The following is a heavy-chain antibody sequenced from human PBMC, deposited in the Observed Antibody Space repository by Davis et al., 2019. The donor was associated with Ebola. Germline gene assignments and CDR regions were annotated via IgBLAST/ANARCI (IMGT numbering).Heavy chain of an antibody. J-gene: IGHJ4*02. CDR3: ARDRSIAAAGYYFDY. Sequence: SVKVSCKASGYTFTSYGISWVRQAPGQGLEWMGWISAYNGNTNYAQKLQGRVTMTTDTSTSTAYMELRSLRSDDTAVYYCARDRSIAAAGYYFDYWGQGTLVTVSS. CDR1: GYTFTSYG. D-gene: IGHD6-13*01. CDR2: ISAYNGNT. V-gene: IGHV1-18*04.